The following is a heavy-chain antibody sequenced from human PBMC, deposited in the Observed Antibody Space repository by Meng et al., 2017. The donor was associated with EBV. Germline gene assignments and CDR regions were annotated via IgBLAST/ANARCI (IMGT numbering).Heavy chain of an antibody. CDR1: GYTFTGYY. V-gene: IGHV1-2*06. D-gene: IGHD6-19*01. J-gene: IGHJ4*02. Sequence: GQLVQSGAEVKKPGASVKASCKASGYTFTGYYMHWVRQAPGQGLEWMGRINPNSGGTNYAQKFQGRVTMTRDTSISTAYMELSRLRSDDTAVYYCARVGIAVAGTGDYWGQGTLVTVSS. CDR3: ARVGIAVAGTGDY. CDR2: INPNSGGT.